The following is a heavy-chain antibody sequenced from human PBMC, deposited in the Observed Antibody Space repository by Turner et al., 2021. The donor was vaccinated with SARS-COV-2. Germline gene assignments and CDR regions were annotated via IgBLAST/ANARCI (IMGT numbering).Heavy chain of an antibody. V-gene: IGHV3-23*01. CDR1: GFTFSSYA. D-gene: IGHD3-3*01. CDR3: AQAGLEISSHFDY. CDR2: ISGSGGST. Sequence: EVQLLESGGGLVQLGTSLRLSCAASGFTFSSYAMSWVRQAAGKGLEWVSAISGSGGSTYYAASVKGRFTISRDNAKNTLYLQMNSLRAEDTAVYYCAQAGLEISSHFDYWGQGNLVTVSS. J-gene: IGHJ4*02.